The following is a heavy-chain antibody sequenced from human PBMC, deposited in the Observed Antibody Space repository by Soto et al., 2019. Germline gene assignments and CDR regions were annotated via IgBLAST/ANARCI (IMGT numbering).Heavy chain of an antibody. J-gene: IGHJ5*02. CDR2: IYSGGST. V-gene: IGHV3-53*04. Sequence: EVQLVESGGGLVQPGGSLRLSCAASGFTVSSNYMSWVHQAPGKGLEWVSVIYSGGSTYYADSVKGRFTISRHNSKNTLYLQMNTLGAEDTAVYYCAREGGHGWFDPWGQGTLVTVSS. CDR1: GFTVSSNY. CDR3: AREGGHGWFDP.